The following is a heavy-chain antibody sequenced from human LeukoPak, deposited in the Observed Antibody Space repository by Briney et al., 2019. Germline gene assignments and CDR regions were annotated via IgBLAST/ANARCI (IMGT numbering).Heavy chain of an antibody. CDR2: SSTGGTTK. J-gene: IGHJ3*02. CDR1: GFTLRAYE. CDR3: ARDRGSGYAPDSSAFDI. D-gene: IGHD5-12*01. V-gene: IGHV3-48*03. Sequence: GGSLRLSCAASGFTLRAYELSWVRQAPGKGRGWVSYSSTGGTTKYYADSVRGRFTISSDNAKNLLYMQLNSLRAEDTAVYYCARDRGSGYAPDSSAFDIWGQGTTVTVSS.